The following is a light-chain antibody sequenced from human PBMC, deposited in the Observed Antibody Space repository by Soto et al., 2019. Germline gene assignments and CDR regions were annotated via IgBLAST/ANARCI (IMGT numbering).Light chain of an antibody. Sequence: DTQMTQSPSTLSASVGDRVTIACRASQSISTWLAWYQQKPGKAPKLLIYKASSLESGVPSRFSGSGSGTQFTLTISSLQPDDFATYFCQQYSKYWTFGQGTTVEIK. J-gene: IGKJ1*01. CDR2: KAS. CDR1: QSISTW. V-gene: IGKV1-5*03. CDR3: QQYSKYWT.